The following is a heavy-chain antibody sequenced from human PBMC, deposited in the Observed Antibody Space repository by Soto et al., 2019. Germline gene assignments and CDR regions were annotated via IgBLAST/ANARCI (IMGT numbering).Heavy chain of an antibody. CDR2: YHSGGST. J-gene: IGHJ6*02. CDR1: GVSLNTADTW. CDR3: VRSLQMENGNDYGLDV. V-gene: IGHV4-30-4*01. Sequence: QVQLQESGSGLVKPSQSLSLTCTVSGVSLNTADTWWSWIRQSPGKGLEFIGYYHSGGSTYYDASFRSRVIISADTSNSQFSLTLSSVTVADTAVYFCVRSLQMENGNDYGLDVWGQGTTVTVSS. D-gene: IGHD1-1*01.